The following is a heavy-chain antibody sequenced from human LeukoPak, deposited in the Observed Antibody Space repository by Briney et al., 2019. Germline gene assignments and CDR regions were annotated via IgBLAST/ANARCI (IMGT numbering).Heavy chain of an antibody. CDR2: INSDGSST. CDR1: GFTFSNYW. CDR3: AREGRGYSYAFEY. Sequence: PGGSLRLSCAASGFTFSNYWMHWVRQAPGKGLVWVSRINSDGSSTTYANSVKGRFTISRDNGQNTLYLQMNSLRAKDTAVYYCAREGRGYSYAFEYWGQGTLVTVSS. V-gene: IGHV3-74*01. J-gene: IGHJ4*02. D-gene: IGHD5-18*01.